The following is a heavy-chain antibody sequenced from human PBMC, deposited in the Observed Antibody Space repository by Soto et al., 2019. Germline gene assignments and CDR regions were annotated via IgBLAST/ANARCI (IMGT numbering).Heavy chain of an antibody. V-gene: IGHV3-30*18. D-gene: IGHD6-13*01. CDR2: ISYDGSNK. Sequence: GSLRLSCAASGFTSSSYGMHWVRQAPGKGLEWVAVISYDGSNKYYADSVKGRFTISRDNSKNTLYLQMNSLRAEDTAVYYCAKGRAAAGTEWYYFDYWGQGTLVTVSS. J-gene: IGHJ4*02. CDR1: GFTSSSYG. CDR3: AKGRAAAGTEWYYFDY.